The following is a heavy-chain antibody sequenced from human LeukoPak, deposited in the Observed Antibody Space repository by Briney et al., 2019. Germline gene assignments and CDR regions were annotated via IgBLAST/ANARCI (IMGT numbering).Heavy chain of an antibody. CDR2: ISGSGGST. Sequence: GGTLRLSCAASGFTFSSYAMSWVRQAPGKGLEWVSAISGSGGSTYYADSVKGRFTISRDNSKNTLYLQMNSLRAEDTAVYYCAKGGYCSGGSCYLGAFDVWGQGTMVTVSS. V-gene: IGHV3-23*01. CDR1: GFTFSSYA. D-gene: IGHD2-15*01. CDR3: AKGGYCSGGSCYLGAFDV. J-gene: IGHJ3*01.